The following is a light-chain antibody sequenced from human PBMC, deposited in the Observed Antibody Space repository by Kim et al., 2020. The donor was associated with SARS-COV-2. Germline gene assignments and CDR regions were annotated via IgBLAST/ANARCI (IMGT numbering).Light chain of an antibody. CDR2: SNN. J-gene: IGLJ2*01. Sequence: QSVLTQPPSASGTPGQRVTISCSGSSSNIGSNYVYWYQQLPGTAPKLLIYSNNQRPSGVPYRFSGSKSGTSASLAIIGLLSEDEADYYCAAWDGSLSAGVFGGGTQLTVL. CDR1: SSNIGSNY. CDR3: AAWDGSLSAGV. V-gene: IGLV1-47*02.